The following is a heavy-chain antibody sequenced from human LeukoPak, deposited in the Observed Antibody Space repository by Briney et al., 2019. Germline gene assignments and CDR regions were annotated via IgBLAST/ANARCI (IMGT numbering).Heavy chain of an antibody. J-gene: IGHJ4*02. Sequence: SETLSLTCTVSGFSISGGYYWGWVRQPPGKGLEWIGSIYQSGRTNYNPSLKSPVTISVDTSKNQFSLKLSSVTAADTAVYYCARDRGSYSDYWGQGTLVTVSS. CDR1: GFSISGGYY. D-gene: IGHD1-26*01. CDR3: ARDRGSYSDY. CDR2: IYQSGRT. V-gene: IGHV4-38-2*02.